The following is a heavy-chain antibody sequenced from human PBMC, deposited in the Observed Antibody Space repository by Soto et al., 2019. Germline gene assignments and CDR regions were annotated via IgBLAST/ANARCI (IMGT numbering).Heavy chain of an antibody. CDR1: GGSISSGDYY. J-gene: IGHJ6*02. CDR2: IYYSGST. Sequence: PSETLSLTCTVSGGSISSGDYYWSWFRQPPGKGLEWIGYIYYSGSTYYNPSLKSRVTISVDTSKNQFSLKLSSVTAADTAVYYCARDKRITIFGVVIEGDPTDYYGMDVWGQGTTVTVSS. D-gene: IGHD3-3*01. V-gene: IGHV4-30-4*01. CDR3: ARDKRITIFGVVIEGDPTDYYGMDV.